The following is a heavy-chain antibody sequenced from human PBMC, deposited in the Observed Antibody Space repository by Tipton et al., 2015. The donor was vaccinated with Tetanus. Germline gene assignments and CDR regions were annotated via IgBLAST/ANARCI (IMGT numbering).Heavy chain of an antibody. CDR1: GGSINSYY. CDR3: ARHSGWYNFYNGMDV. J-gene: IGHJ6*02. CDR2: IYFSGHT. Sequence: TLSLTCTVSGGSINSYYWSWLRLPPGKAPEWIGYIYFSGHTKYSPSLNSRVTMSVDTSNNQFSLRLTSVNEADTAIYYCARHSGWYNFYNGMDVWGQGTTVTVSS. D-gene: IGHD6-19*01. V-gene: IGHV4-59*08.